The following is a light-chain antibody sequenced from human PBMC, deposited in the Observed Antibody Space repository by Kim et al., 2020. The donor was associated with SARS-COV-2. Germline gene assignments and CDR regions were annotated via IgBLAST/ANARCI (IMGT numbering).Light chain of an antibody. CDR3: ASYTMRSTWV. J-gene: IGLJ3*02. CDR2: EVT. V-gene: IGLV2-18*02. Sequence: GQSVTLSCTGTARDIGAFHRVSWYQQTPGSAPKLLIYEVTARPSGVPGRFSGSKSGNTASLTISGLQADDEGVFYCASYTMRSTWVFGGGTKVTVL. CDR1: ARDIGAFHR.